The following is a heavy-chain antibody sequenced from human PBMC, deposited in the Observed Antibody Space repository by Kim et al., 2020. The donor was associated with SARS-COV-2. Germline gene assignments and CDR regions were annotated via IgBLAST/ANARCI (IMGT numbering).Heavy chain of an antibody. D-gene: IGHD5-12*01. J-gene: IGHJ6*02. CDR1: GGTFNSYA. Sequence: SVKVSCKASGGTFNSYAISWVRQAPGQGLEWMGVIIPILGTAKSAQKFQGRVTITADESTNTAYMELSSLKSQDTAVYYCASLRAGYNNYYFSGMDVWG. V-gene: IGHV1-69*13. CDR2: IIPILGTA. CDR3: ASLRAGYNNYYFSGMDV.